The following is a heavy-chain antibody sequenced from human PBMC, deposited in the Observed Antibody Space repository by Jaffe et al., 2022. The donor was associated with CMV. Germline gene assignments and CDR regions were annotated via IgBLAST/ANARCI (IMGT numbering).Heavy chain of an antibody. J-gene: IGHJ6*02. V-gene: IGHV1-8*01. CDR1: GYTFTSYD. D-gene: IGHD2-2*02. Sequence: QVQLVQSGAEVKKPGASVKVSCKASGYTFTSYDINWVRQATGQGLEWMGWMNPNSGNTGYAQKFQGRVTMTRNTSISTAYMELSSLRSEDTAVYYCARTGLCSSTSCYITSNLYYYYYGMDVWGQGTTVTVSS. CDR3: ARTGLCSSTSCYITSNLYYYYYGMDV. CDR2: MNPNSGNT.